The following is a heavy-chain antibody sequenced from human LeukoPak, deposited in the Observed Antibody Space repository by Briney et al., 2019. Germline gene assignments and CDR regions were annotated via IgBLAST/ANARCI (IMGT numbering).Heavy chain of an antibody. CDR3: ARAPAYYYMDV. CDR1: GFTFSSYW. CDR2: IKQDGSEK. Sequence: PGGSLRLSCAASGFTFSSYWMSWVRQAPGKGLEWVANIKQDGSEKYYVDSVKGRFTISRDNAKNSPYLQMNSLRAEDTAVYYCARAPAYYYMDVWGKGTTVTVSS. V-gene: IGHV3-7*01. J-gene: IGHJ6*03.